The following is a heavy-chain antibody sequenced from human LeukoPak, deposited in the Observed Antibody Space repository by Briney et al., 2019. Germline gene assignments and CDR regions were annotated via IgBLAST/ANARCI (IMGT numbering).Heavy chain of an antibody. D-gene: IGHD2-2*01. J-gene: IGHJ4*02. CDR3: ARLYCSSTSCYRGDY. Sequence: GGSLRLSCAASGFTFSSYGMHWVRQAPGKGLEWVAVIWYDGSNKYYADSVKGRFTISRDNSKNTLYLQMNSLRAEDTAVYYCARLYCSSTSCYRGDYWGQGTLVTVSS. CDR1: GFTFSSYG. CDR2: IWYDGSNK. V-gene: IGHV3-30*19.